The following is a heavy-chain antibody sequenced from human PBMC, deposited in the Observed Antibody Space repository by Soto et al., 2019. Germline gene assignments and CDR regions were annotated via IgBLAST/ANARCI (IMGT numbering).Heavy chain of an antibody. J-gene: IGHJ4*02. Sequence: EVQLVESGGGLVKPGGSLRLSCAASGFTFSSYSMNWVRQAPGKGLEWVSSISSSSSYIYYADSVKGRFTISRDNAKNSLYLQMNSLRAEDTAVYYCARDPDIVVVTAAMDPGYWGQGTLVTVSS. CDR2: ISSSSSYI. V-gene: IGHV3-21*01. D-gene: IGHD2-2*01. CDR1: GFTFSSYS. CDR3: ARDPDIVVVTAAMDPGY.